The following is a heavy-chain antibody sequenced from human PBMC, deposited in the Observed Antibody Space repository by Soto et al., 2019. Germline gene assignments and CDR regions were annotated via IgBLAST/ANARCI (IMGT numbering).Heavy chain of an antibody. CDR3: ARSTWINSGWYIDS. D-gene: IGHD5-12*01. CDR1: GFTFRSHS. CDR2: ISSSSSYI. J-gene: IGHJ4*02. Sequence: PGGSLRLSCAASGFTFRSHSMNWVRQAPGKGLEWVSSISSSSSYIYYADSMRGRFTISRDNAKNSLFLQMSSLTAEDTAVYYCARSTWINSGWYIDSWGQGTLVTVSS. V-gene: IGHV3-21*01.